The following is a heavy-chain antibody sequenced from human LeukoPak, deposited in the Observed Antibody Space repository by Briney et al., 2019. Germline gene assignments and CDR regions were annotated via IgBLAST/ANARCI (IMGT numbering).Heavy chain of an antibody. CDR3: ARTLAEMTTVTTFDY. V-gene: IGHV4-31*03. D-gene: IGHD4-17*01. Sequence: SQTLSPTCTVSGGSISSGGYYWSWIRQHPGKGLEWIGYIYYSGSTYYNPSLKSRVTISVDTSKNQFSLKLSSVTAADTAVYYCARTLAEMTTVTTFDYWGQGTLVTVSS. CDR1: GGSISSGGYY. J-gene: IGHJ4*02. CDR2: IYYSGST.